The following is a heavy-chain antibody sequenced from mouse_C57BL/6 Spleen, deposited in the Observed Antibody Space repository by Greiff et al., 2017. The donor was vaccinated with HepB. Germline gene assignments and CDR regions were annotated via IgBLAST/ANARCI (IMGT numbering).Heavy chain of an antibody. CDR1: GFNIKDYY. CDR2: IDPEDGET. D-gene: IGHD2-1*01. J-gene: IGHJ2*01. Sequence: VQLQQSGAELVKPGASVKLSCTASGFNIKDYYMHWVKQRTEQGLEWIGRIDPEDGETKYAPKFQGKATITADTSSNTAYLQLSSLTSEDTSVYYCARERSGRGIYYGSYEGDFDYWGQGTTLTVSS. CDR3: ARERSGRGIYYGSYEGDFDY. V-gene: IGHV14-2*01.